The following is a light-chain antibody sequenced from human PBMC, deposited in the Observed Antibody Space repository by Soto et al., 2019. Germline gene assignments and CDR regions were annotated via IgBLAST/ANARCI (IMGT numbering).Light chain of an antibody. Sequence: DVRMTQSPSSLSAFVGDRVTITCRASQGIAPYLAWFQQKPGKVPKLLIYATSTLQSGVPSRFSGSGSGTDFSLTTTSLQPEDVATYYCQKYNSAPLTCGGGTKVEIK. J-gene: IGKJ4*01. CDR1: QGIAPY. CDR2: ATS. CDR3: QKYNSAPLT. V-gene: IGKV1-27*01.